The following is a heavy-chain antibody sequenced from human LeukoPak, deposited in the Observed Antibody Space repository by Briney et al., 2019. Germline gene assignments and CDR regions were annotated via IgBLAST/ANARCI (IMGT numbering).Heavy chain of an antibody. V-gene: IGHV3-66*01. CDR1: GFTVSSIY. CDR2: IYSGGRT. CDR3: ARVTYYYDSSHRTPYGMDV. D-gene: IGHD3-22*01. Sequence: SGGSLRLSCAASGFTVSSIYMSWVRQAPGKGLEWVSVIYSGGRTYYAASAKGGFTISRNNSKNTLYLQMNSLLAENTAVYYCARVTYYYDSSHRTPYGMDVWGQGTTVTVS. J-gene: IGHJ6*02.